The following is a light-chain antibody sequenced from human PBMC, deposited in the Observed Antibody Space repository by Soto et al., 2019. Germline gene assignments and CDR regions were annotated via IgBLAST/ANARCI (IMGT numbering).Light chain of an antibody. CDR1: QSVDSSY. CDR2: GAS. V-gene: IGKV3-20*01. Sequence: EIVLTQSPGTLSLSPGERATLSCRASQSVDSSYLAWYQQKPGQPPRLFIYGASSRATGIPDRFSGGGSGTDFALTISRLEPDDFAVYYCQQYGSSPWTFGQGTKVEIK. J-gene: IGKJ1*01. CDR3: QQYGSSPWT.